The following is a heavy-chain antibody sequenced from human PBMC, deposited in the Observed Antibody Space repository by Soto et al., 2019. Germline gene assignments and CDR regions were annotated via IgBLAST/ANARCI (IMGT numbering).Heavy chain of an antibody. CDR1: GFTFSNAW. V-gene: IGHV3-15*07. CDR2: IKSKTDGGTT. D-gene: IGHD3-22*01. CDR3: TTASLYYYDSSGYFPPPLRY. Sequence: GGSLRLSCAASGFTFSNAWMNWVRQAPGKGLEWVGRIKSKTDGGTTDYAAPVKGRFTISRDDSKNTLYLQMNSLKTEDTAVYYCTTASLYYYDSSGYFPPPLRYWGQGTLVTVSS. J-gene: IGHJ4*02.